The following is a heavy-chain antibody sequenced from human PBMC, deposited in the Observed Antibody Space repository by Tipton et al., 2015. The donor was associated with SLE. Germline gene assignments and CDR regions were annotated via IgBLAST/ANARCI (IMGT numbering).Heavy chain of an antibody. CDR2: IYNIGST. D-gene: IGHD4-17*01. Sequence: GLVKPSETLSLTCSVSGGSVSGHYWSWIRQPPGKRLEWIGYIYNIGSTSSNPSLKSRLTLSIDPSKNQFSLKLSSVTAADTAVYYCARDSDYGDSTYMDVWGKGTTVTVSS. CDR3: ARDSDYGDSTYMDV. CDR1: GGSVSGHY. V-gene: IGHV4-59*02. J-gene: IGHJ6*03.